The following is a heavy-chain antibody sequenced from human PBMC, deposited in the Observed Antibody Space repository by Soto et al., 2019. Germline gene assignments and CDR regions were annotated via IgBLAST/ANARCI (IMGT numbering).Heavy chain of an antibody. CDR3: ARVNCVPSNCYHLYNGRDV. CDR1: GFTFSDSW. Sequence: GGSLRLSCAASGFTFSDSWMTWFRQAPGKGLEWVADMKHDGGETYYVDSVKGRFTISRDNAKASLYLQMNSLRVEDTAVYYCARVNCVPSNCYHLYNGRDVSGQGTTVTVSS. CDR2: MKHDGGET. D-gene: IGHD2-2*01. V-gene: IGHV3-7*04. J-gene: IGHJ6*02.